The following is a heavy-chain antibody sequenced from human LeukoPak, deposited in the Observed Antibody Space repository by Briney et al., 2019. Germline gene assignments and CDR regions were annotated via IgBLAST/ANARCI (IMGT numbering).Heavy chain of an antibody. CDR3: ARWLQNNWFDP. CDR1: GASISNYF. J-gene: IGHJ5*02. V-gene: IGHV4-59*01. Sequence: SETLSLTCTFSGASISNYFWSWIRQPPGMGLEWIAYINYGGSTNYNPSLKSRVTISVDTSKNQFSLKLSSVTAADTAVYYCARWLQNNWFDPWGQGTLVTVSS. D-gene: IGHD5-24*01. CDR2: INYGGST.